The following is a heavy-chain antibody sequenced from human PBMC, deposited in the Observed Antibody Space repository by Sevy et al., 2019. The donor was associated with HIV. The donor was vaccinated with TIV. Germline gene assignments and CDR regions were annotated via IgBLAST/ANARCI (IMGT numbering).Heavy chain of an antibody. CDR3: ARDADWSLNY. V-gene: IGHV3-30-3*01. CDR2: ISYDGSSK. D-gene: IGHD3-9*01. J-gene: IGHJ4*02. Sequence: GGSLRLSCAASGFTFSSHAMHWVRQAPGKGLEWMAAISYDGSSKYYADSVKGRFTISRDDSKNTLYLQMNSLRHEDTAVYHCARDADWSLNYWGQGTLVTVSS. CDR1: GFTFSSHA.